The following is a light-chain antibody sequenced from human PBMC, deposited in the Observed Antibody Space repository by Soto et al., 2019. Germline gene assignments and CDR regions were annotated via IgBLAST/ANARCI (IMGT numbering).Light chain of an antibody. Sequence: QSVLTQPPSVSGAPGQRVSISCTGSSSNIGARYDVHWYQQPPGAAPKLRIYEVNNRPSGVSNRSSGSKSGNTASLTISGLQAEEEAAYYCGSYKSRSTYVFGTGTKVTVL. V-gene: IGLV1-40*01. CDR1: SSNIGARYD. CDR2: EVN. CDR3: GSYKSRSTYV. J-gene: IGLJ1*01.